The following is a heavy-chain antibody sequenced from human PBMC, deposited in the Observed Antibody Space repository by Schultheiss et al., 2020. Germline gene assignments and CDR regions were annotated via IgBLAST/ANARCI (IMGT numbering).Heavy chain of an antibody. CDR1: GFTFSAYW. D-gene: IGHD2-21*02. CDR3: TRGDGDFDNMFF. CDR2: ISSSSSYI. J-gene: IGHJ4*02. V-gene: IGHV3-21*01. Sequence: GGSLRLSCAASGFTFSAYWMHWVRQGPGKGLVWVSSISSSSSYIYYADSVKGRFTISRDNAKNSLYLQMNSLRGEDTAVYYCTRGDGDFDNMFFWGQGALVTVSS.